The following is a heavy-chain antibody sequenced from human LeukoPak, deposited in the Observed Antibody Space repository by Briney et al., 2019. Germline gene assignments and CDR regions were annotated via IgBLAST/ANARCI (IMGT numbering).Heavy chain of an antibody. J-gene: IGHJ6*03. CDR3: ARGDVVVVAATDYYYYMDV. D-gene: IGHD2-15*01. CDR2: IIPIFGTA. V-gene: IGHV1-69*05. CDR1: GGTFSSYA. Sequence: SVKVSCKASGGTFSSYAISWVRQAHGQGLECMGGIIPIFGTANYAQNFQGRVTITTDQYTSTAYMELSSLRSEDTAVYYCARGDVVVVAATDYYYYMDVWGKGTTVTVSS.